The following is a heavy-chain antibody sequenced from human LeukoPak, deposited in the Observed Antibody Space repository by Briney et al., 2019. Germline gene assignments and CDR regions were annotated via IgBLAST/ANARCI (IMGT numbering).Heavy chain of an antibody. CDR2: ISTSGSSV. D-gene: IGHD3-10*01. CDR3: DRRGARGVLDAFDV. CDR1: EFTFSSYE. V-gene: IGHV3-48*03. Sequence: PGGSLRLSCAASEFTFSSYEMNWIRQAPGKGLEWVSHISTSGSSVHYADSVKGRFTISRDNAKNSLYLQMNSLRAEDTAVYYCDRRGARGVLDAFDVWGQGTMVTVCS. J-gene: IGHJ3*01.